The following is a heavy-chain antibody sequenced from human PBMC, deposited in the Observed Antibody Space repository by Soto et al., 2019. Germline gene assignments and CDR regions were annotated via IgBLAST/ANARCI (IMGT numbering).Heavy chain of an antibody. Sequence: ASVKVSCKASGYTFTSYAMHWVRQAPGQRLEWMGWINAGNGNTKYSQKFQGRVTITRDTSASTAYMELSSLRSEDTAVYYCARVPWLEGSFDYWGQGTLVTVSS. J-gene: IGHJ4*02. CDR3: ARVPWLEGSFDY. CDR1: GYTFTSYA. V-gene: IGHV1-3*01. CDR2: INAGNGNT. D-gene: IGHD6-19*01.